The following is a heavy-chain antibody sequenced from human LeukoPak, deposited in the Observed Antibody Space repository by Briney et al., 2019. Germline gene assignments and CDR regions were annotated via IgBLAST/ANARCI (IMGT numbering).Heavy chain of an antibody. CDR2: MNPNSGNT. J-gene: IGHJ4*02. V-gene: IGHV1-8*01. CDR1: GYTFTSYD. CDR3: ARGFRDSSGRKPDY. D-gene: IGHD3-22*01. Sequence: GASVKLSCKASGYTFTSYDINWMRQATGQGLEWMGWMNPNSGNTGYAQKFQDRVTMTRNTSIKTAYMELSSLRSEDMAVYYCARGFRDSSGRKPDYWGQGTLVTVSS.